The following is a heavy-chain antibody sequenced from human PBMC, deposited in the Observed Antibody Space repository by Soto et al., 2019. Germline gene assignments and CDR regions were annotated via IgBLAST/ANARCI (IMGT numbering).Heavy chain of an antibody. J-gene: IGHJ4*02. CDR1: GFSFSAFS. Sequence: EVQLVESGGGLVRPGGSLRLSCAASGFSFSAFSMNWVRQAPGEGPEWLASIANSESYIYYAESVRGRFTISRDNAKNSVFLQMNNLRPEDTAVYYCARDTILDNWGQGTLVTVSS. V-gene: IGHV3-21*02. CDR2: IANSESYI. CDR3: ARDTILDN.